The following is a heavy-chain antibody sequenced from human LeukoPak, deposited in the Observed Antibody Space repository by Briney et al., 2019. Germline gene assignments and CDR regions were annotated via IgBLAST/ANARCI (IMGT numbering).Heavy chain of an antibody. Sequence: PSETLSLTCAGSGGSIISGGYSWSWIRQPPGKGLEWIGYIYHSRSTYYNPSLKSRVPMSRDRSKNQFSLKVSSVTAADTAVYYCTGLTTTAWYFDLWGRGTLVTVSS. J-gene: IGHJ2*01. CDR3: TGLTTTAWYFDL. V-gene: IGHV4-30-2*01. D-gene: IGHD1-26*01. CDR1: GGSIISGGYS. CDR2: IYHSRST.